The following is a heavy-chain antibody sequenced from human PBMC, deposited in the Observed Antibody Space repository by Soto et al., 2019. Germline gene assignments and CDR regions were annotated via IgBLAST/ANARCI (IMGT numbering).Heavy chain of an antibody. V-gene: IGHV3-23*01. J-gene: IGHJ4*02. Sequence: LRLSCAASGFTFSSSAMSWVRQAPGKGLEWVSGVSASGLNTDYADPVKGRFTISRDISKNTLYLQMNSLRSEDTAVYYCARGHVLYSSSWYPYWGQGTLVTVSS. D-gene: IGHD6-13*01. CDR3: ARGHVLYSSSWYPY. CDR2: VSASGLNT. CDR1: GFTFSSSA.